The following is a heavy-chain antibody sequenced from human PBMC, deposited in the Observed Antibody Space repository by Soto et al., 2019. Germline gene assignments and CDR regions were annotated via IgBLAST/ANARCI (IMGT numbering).Heavy chain of an antibody. J-gene: IGHJ6*03. Sequence: QVQLQQWGAGLLKPSETLSLTCAVYGGSFSGYYWCWIRQPPGKGLEWIGEINHSGSTNYNPSLKSRVTISLDTSKNQFSLKLSSVTAADTAVYYCARTTVTSIAAWTLRGYYMDVWGKGTTVTVSS. CDR3: ARTTVTSIAAWTLRGYYMDV. CDR2: INHSGST. CDR1: GGSFSGYY. V-gene: IGHV4-34*01. D-gene: IGHD4-17*01.